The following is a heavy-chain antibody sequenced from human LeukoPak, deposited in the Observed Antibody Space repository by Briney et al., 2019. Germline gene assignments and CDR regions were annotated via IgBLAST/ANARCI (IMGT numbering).Heavy chain of an antibody. D-gene: IGHD6-13*01. Sequence: ASVKVSCKASGYTFTSYDINWVRQATGQGLEWMGWMNPNSGNTGYAQKFQGRVTITRNTSISTAYMELSSLRSEDTAVYYCARGVRRSIAAAGTWTYYFDYWGQGTLVTVSS. V-gene: IGHV1-8*03. J-gene: IGHJ4*02. CDR1: GYTFTSYD. CDR2: MNPNSGNT. CDR3: ARGVRRSIAAAGTWTYYFDY.